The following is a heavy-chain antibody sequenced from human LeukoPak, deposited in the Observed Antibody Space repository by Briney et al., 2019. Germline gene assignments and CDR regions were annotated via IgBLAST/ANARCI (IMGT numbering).Heavy chain of an antibody. CDR3: ARDFGEGH. Sequence: ASVKVSCKASGYNFMKYDINWVRQAPGQGLEWMGWMNTHNGSTGYAQKLQGRVTMTRSTSTNTAYMELSSLRSDDTAVYYCARDFGEGHWGQGTLVSVSS. CDR1: GYNFMKYD. V-gene: IGHV1-8*01. CDR2: MNTHNGST. D-gene: IGHD3-16*01. J-gene: IGHJ4*02.